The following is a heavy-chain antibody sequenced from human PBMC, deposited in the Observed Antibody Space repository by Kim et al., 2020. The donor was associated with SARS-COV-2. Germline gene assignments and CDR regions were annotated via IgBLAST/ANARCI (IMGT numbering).Heavy chain of an antibody. V-gene: IGHV4-59*01. D-gene: IGHD5-12*01. CDR3: ARDKVVATHPYYYYYGMGI. CDR1: GGSISSYY. J-gene: IGHJ6*02. Sequence: SETLSLTCTVSGGSISSYYWSWIRQPPGKGLEWIGYIYYSGSTNYNPSLKSRVTISVDTSKNQFSLTLSSVTAADTAVYYCARDKVVATHPYYYYYGMGIWGQGTTVTLSS. CDR2: IYYSGST.